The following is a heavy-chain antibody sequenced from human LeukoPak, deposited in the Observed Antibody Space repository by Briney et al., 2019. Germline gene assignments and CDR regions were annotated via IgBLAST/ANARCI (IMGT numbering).Heavy chain of an antibody. CDR1: GVSISSSNW. V-gene: IGHV4-4*02. J-gene: IGHJ3*02. Sequence: PSETLSLTCAVSGVSISSSNWWSWVRQPPGKGLEWIGEIYHSGSTNYNPSLKSRVTISVDRSKNQFSLKLSSVTAADTAVYYCASGGYDYGGIRGPFDIWGQGTMVTVSS. D-gene: IGHD4-23*01. CDR2: IYHSGST. CDR3: ASGGYDYGGIRGPFDI.